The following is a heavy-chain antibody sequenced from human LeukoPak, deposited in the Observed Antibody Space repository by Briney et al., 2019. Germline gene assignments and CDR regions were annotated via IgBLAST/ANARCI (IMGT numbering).Heavy chain of an antibody. CDR1: GFNFRSYA. CDR3: AKPLYDLWSTXXXDY. Sequence: GGSLRLSCAASGFNFRSYAMSWVRQAPGKGLEWVSGITGSGGATYYADSVKGRFTISRDNSKNTLYLQVDTLRAEDTAVYYCAKPLYDLWSTXXXDYWGQGTLVTVSS. J-gene: IGHJ4*02. D-gene: IGHD3-3*01. CDR2: ITGSGGAT. V-gene: IGHV3-23*01.